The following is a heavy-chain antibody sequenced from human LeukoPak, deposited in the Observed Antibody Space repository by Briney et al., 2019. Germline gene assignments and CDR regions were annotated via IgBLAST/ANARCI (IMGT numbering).Heavy chain of an antibody. D-gene: IGHD3-10*01. Sequence: GGSLRLSCAASGFTFSSYSMNWVRQPPGKGLEWVSSISSSSSYIYYADSVKGRFTISRDNAKNSLYLQMNSLRAEDTAVYYCARDESDPAGGFDPWGQGTLVTVSS. CDR1: GFTFSSYS. J-gene: IGHJ5*02. CDR2: ISSSSSYI. CDR3: ARDESDPAGGFDP. V-gene: IGHV3-21*01.